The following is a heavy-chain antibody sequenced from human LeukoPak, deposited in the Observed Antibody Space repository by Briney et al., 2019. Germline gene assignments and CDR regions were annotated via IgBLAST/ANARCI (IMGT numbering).Heavy chain of an antibody. Sequence: PGGSLRLSCAASGFTFSSCGMHWVRQAPGKGLEWVAVISYDGSNKYYADSVKGRFTISRDNSKNTLYLQMNSLRAEDTAVYYCAKDPSSMIVVHYFDYWGQGTLVTVSS. CDR3: AKDPSSMIVVHYFDY. CDR2: ISYDGSNK. CDR1: GFTFSSCG. V-gene: IGHV3-30*18. D-gene: IGHD3-22*01. J-gene: IGHJ4*02.